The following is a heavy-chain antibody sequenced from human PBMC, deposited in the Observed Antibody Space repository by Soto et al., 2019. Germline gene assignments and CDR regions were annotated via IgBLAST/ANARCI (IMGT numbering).Heavy chain of an antibody. J-gene: IGHJ4*01. Sequence: GGSLRLSGAASGLTFSSYWLHWVRQAPGKGLVWVSRMYTDASSATYADSVKGRFTISRDNAKNTLFLQIDSLRTEDTAVYDCVRGNSGYGSFDYWGEGTLVTVSS. CDR1: GLTFSSYW. D-gene: IGHD5-12*01. CDR2: MYTDASSA. CDR3: VRGNSGYGSFDY. V-gene: IGHV3-74*01.